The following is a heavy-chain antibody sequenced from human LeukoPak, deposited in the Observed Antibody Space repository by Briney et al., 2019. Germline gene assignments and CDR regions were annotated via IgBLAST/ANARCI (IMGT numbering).Heavy chain of an antibody. J-gene: IGHJ4*02. Sequence: GGSLRLSRVASGFTFSNYLMNWVRQAPGKGLEWVSGISHSGSSIYYADSVKGRFTISRDNSKNTLYLQMDRLRVEDTAVYYCAMALDYWGQGTLVTVCS. CDR1: GFTFSNYL. V-gene: IGHV3-23*01. CDR2: ISHSGSSI. CDR3: AMALDY.